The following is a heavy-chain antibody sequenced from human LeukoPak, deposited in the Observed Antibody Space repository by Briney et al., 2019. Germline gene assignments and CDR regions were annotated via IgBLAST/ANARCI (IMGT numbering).Heavy chain of an antibody. D-gene: IGHD5-12*01. CDR2: IIPIFGTA. V-gene: IGHV1-69*05. Sequence: SVKVSCKASGGTFSSYAISWVRQAPGQGLEWMGGIIPIFGTANYAQKFQGRVTITTDESTSTAYMELSSLRSEDTAVYYCARGGPYSCYDFAPQYWGQGTLVTVSS. CDR1: GGTFSSYA. CDR3: ARGGPYSCYDFAPQY. J-gene: IGHJ4*02.